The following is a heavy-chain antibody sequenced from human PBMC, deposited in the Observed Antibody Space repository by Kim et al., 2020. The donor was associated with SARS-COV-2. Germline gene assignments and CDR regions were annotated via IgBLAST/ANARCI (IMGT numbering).Heavy chain of an antibody. D-gene: IGHD5-12*01. CDR1: GGSISSYY. CDR2: IYYSGST. J-gene: IGHJ4*02. V-gene: IGHV4-59*01. Sequence: SETLSLTCTVSGGSISSYYWSWIRQPPGKGLEWIGYIYYSGSTNYIPSLKSRVTISVDTSKNQFSLKLSSVTAADTAVYYCARARRDGYNSVLFDYWGQGTLVTVSS. CDR3: ARARRDGYNSVLFDY.